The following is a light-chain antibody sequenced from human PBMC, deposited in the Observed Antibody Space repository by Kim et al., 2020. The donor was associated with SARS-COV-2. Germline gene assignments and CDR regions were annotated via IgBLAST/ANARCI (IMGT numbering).Light chain of an antibody. CDR3: QQYNEWPPYT. V-gene: IGKV3-15*01. J-gene: IGKJ2*01. Sequence: EIVITQSPATLSVSPGERATLSCRASQSLDSNLAWYQQKPGQAPRLLIYGASTRATGVPARFSGSGSGTVFTLTISSLQSEDFAVYYCQQYNEWPPYTFGQGTKLEI. CDR2: GAS. CDR1: QSLDSN.